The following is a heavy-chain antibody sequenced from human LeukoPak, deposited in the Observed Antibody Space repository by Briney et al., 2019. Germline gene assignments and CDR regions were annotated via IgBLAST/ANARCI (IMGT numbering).Heavy chain of an antibody. Sequence: GGSLRLSCAASGFTFSSYGMSWVRQAPGKGLEWVSGISWNSGTIGYADSVKGRFTISRDNGKKSLFLQMNSLRAEDTALYYCSKDTRDILTGYYNTAFDYWGQGTLVTVSS. CDR2: ISWNSGTI. V-gene: IGHV3-9*01. J-gene: IGHJ4*02. CDR1: GFTFSSYG. CDR3: SKDTRDILTGYYNTAFDY. D-gene: IGHD3-9*01.